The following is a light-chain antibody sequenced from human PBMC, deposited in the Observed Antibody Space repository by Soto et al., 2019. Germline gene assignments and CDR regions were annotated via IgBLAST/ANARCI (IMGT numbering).Light chain of an antibody. CDR2: DAS. V-gene: IGKV3-11*01. J-gene: IGKJ4*01. CDR3: QQRSNWPSLT. Sequence: EIVLTQSPATLSLSPGERATLSCRASQSVSSYLAWYQQKPGQAPRLLSYDASNRATGIPARFSGSGSGTDFTLTISSLEPEDFAFYCCQQRSNWPSLTFGGGTKVEIK. CDR1: QSVSSY.